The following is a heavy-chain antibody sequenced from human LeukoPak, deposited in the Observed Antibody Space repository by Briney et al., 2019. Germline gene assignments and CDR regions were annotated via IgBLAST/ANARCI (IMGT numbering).Heavy chain of an antibody. D-gene: IGHD3-10*01. Sequence: GSLRPFWASSGFTFSNYGQSLGRPTSGEGVEVVSGNSGSGASTYYVDSVKGRFTISRDNSKNTLYLQMNSLRVEDTAVYYCTKEGLGSGSFSAWFDPWGQGTLVTVSS. V-gene: IGHV3-23*01. J-gene: IGHJ5*02. CDR3: TKEGLGSGSFSAWFDP. CDR2: NSGSGAST. CDR1: GFTFSNYG.